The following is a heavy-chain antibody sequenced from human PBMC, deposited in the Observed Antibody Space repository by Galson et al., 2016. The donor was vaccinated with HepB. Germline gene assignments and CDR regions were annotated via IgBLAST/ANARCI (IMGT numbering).Heavy chain of an antibody. V-gene: IGHV3-48*02. Sequence: SLRLSCAASGFTFSNFAMNWIRQSPGKGLEWVSYITTTSDTIYYAASVKGRFTISRDNAKNSLYLQMNSLGDEDTAVYYCARAASGMFDPWGQGTLVTVSS. D-gene: IGHD5-12*01. CDR3: ARAASGMFDP. CDR1: GFTFSNFA. J-gene: IGHJ5*02. CDR2: ITTTSDTI.